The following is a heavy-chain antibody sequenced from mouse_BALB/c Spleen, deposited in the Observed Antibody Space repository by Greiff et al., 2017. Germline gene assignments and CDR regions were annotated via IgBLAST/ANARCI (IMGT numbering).Heavy chain of an antibody. CDR1: GYTFTSYW. CDR2: INPSTGYT. J-gene: IGHJ3*01. CDR3: ARSTGFDY. V-gene: IGHV1-7*01. Sequence: VQLQQSGAELAKPGASVKMSCKASGYTFTSYWMHWVKQRPGQGLEWIGYINPSTGYTEYNQKFKDKATLTADKSSSTAYMQLSRLTSEASAVYYSARSTGFDYWGQGTLVTVSA.